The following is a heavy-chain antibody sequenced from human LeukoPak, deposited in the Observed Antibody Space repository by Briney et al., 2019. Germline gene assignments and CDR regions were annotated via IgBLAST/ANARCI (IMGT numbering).Heavy chain of an antibody. CDR1: GFIFSSYT. Sequence: GSLILSCAASGFIFSSYTMHWVRQAPGKGLEWVSYITSSSGTIYYADSVKGRFAISRDNAKNSLFLQMYSLRAEDTAVYYCARDLLGYNYYYMDVWGKGTTVTVSS. V-gene: IGHV3-48*01. D-gene: IGHD3-16*02. J-gene: IGHJ6*03. CDR3: ARDLLGYNYYYMDV. CDR2: ITSSSGTI.